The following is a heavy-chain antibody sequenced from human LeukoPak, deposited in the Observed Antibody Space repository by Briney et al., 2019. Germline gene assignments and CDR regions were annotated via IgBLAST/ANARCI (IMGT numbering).Heavy chain of an antibody. Sequence: GGPLRLSCAASGFSFTTYWMSWVRQAPGKGLEWVAIISYDGSNKYYADSVKGRFTISRDNSRITLYLQMNSLRAEDTAQYYCTSGIAASGTGSDYWGQGTLVTVSS. V-gene: IGHV3-30*14. CDR2: ISYDGSNK. D-gene: IGHD6-13*01. CDR1: GFSFTTYW. CDR3: TSGIAASGTGSDY. J-gene: IGHJ4*02.